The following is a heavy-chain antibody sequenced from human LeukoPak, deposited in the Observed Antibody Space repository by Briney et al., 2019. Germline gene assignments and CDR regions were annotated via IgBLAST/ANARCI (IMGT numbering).Heavy chain of an antibody. D-gene: IGHD5-18*01. Sequence: QSGGSLRLSCAASAFTFDDYAIHCVRQAPGRGLEWVSGISWNSGSIAYADSVKGRFTISRDNAKNCLFLQMNSLRAEDTALYYCVEDRGGNNYGLFDYWGQGTRVTVSS. V-gene: IGHV3-9*01. CDR1: AFTFDDYA. J-gene: IGHJ4*02. CDR2: ISWNSGSI. CDR3: VEDRGGNNYGLFDY.